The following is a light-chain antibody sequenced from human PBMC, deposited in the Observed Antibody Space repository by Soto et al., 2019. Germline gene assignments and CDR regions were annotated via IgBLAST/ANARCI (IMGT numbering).Light chain of an antibody. CDR2: EVT. CDR3: SSYTNINARACV. V-gene: IGLV2-14*01. J-gene: IGLJ1*01. CDR1: TGDIGSYNR. Sequence: QSVLTQPASVSGSPGQSITISCAGTTGDIGSYNRVSWYQQHPGKAPKLIIYEVTDRPSGVSHRFSGSKSGNTASLTISGLQAEDGAEYYCSSYTNINARACVFGTGTKVTVL.